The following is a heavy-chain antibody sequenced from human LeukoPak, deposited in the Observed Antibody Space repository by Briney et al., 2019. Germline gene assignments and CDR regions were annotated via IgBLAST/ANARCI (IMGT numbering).Heavy chain of an antibody. V-gene: IGHV4-39*01. CDR1: GGSINSGPYY. D-gene: IGHD1-26*01. CDR3: ARHRTDVVGGHICYFDY. CDR2: MYYTGST. Sequence: SETLSLTCTVSGGSINSGPYYWGWIRQSPGKGLESIGSMYYTGSTYYNLSLKSRITIFLDTSKNQFSLTLGSVTATDTAVYYCARHRTDVVGGHICYFDYWGPGTLVSVSS. J-gene: IGHJ4*02.